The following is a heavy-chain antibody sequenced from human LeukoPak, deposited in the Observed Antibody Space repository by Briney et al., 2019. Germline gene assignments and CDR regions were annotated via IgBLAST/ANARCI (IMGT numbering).Heavy chain of an antibody. CDR3: ATSPVYSYGHPYYFDY. J-gene: IGHJ4*02. Sequence: GGSLRLSCAASGFTFSSYSINWVRQAPGKGLEWVSYISSSSGYIYYADSVKGRFTISRDNAKNSLYLQMNSLRAEDTAIYYCATSPVYSYGHPYYFDYWGQGTLVTVSS. V-gene: IGHV3-21*01. CDR2: ISSSSGYI. CDR1: GFTFSSYS. D-gene: IGHD5-18*01.